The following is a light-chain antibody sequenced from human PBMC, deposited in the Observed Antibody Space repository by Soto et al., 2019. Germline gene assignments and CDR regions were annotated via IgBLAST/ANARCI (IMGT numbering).Light chain of an antibody. Sequence: QSVLTQPPSVSGAPGQMVTISCTGSSSNIGAGYDVHWYQQLPGTAPKLLIYDNSNRPSGVPDRFSGSKSGTSASLAITGLQAEDGADYYCQSYDRSLSGSRVFGTGTKVTVL. V-gene: IGLV1-40*01. CDR3: QSYDRSLSGSRV. J-gene: IGLJ1*01. CDR2: DNS. CDR1: SSNIGAGYD.